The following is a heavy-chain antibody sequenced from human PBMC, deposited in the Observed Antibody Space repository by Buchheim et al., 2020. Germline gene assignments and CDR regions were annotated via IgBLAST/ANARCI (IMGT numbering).Heavy chain of an antibody. CDR1: GFTFSTYW. CDR3: ARSTIVIIATAPEY. J-gene: IGHJ4*02. D-gene: IGHD2/OR15-2a*01. Sequence: EVQLVESGGGLVQPRGSLRLSCAASGFTFSTYWMTWVRQAPGKGLEWVANIKQDGSEKYYVDSVKGRFTISRDNAKNSLYLQMNSLRAEDTAVYYCARSTIVIIATAPEYWGQGTL. CDR2: IKQDGSEK. V-gene: IGHV3-7*01.